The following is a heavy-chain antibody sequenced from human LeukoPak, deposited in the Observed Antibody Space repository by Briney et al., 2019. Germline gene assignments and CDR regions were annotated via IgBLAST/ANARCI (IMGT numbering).Heavy chain of an antibody. D-gene: IGHD3-10*01. Sequence: ASVKVPCKASGYTFSNYGISWVRQAPGQGLEWMAWISAYNGNTNYAQKFQGRVTMTTDTSTSTAFMELRSLRSDDTAVYYCARDLPLGFYGSGSLGHWGQGSLVTVSS. CDR1: GYTFSNYG. J-gene: IGHJ4*02. CDR2: ISAYNGNT. V-gene: IGHV1-18*01. CDR3: ARDLPLGFYGSGSLGH.